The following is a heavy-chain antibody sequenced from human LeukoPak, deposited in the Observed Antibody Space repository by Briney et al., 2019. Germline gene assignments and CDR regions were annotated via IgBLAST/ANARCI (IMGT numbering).Heavy chain of an antibody. CDR1: GFIFSSYS. Sequence: GGSPRLSCAASGFIFSSYSMSWVRQAPGKGLEWVSVITGSGGNTYYADSVKGRFTISKDNSKNTVYLQMSSLRVDDTAVYYCAKAASSSWPSYYYGMDVWGQGTTVTVSS. CDR2: ITGSGGNT. J-gene: IGHJ6*02. D-gene: IGHD6-13*01. V-gene: IGHV3-23*01. CDR3: AKAASSSWPSYYYGMDV.